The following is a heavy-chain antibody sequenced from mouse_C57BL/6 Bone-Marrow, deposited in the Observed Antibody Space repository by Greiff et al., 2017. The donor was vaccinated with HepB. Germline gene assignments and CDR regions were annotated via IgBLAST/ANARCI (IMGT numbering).Heavy chain of an antibody. D-gene: IGHD2-1*01. V-gene: IGHV5-4*01. CDR3: AREAIYYGNYGY. CDR2: ISDGGSYT. Sequence: EVKVVESGGGLVKPGGSLKLSCAASGFTFSSYAMSWARQTPEKRLEWVATISDGGSYTYYPDNVKGRFTISRDNAKNNLYLQMSHLKSEDTAMYYCAREAIYYGNYGYWGQGTTLTVSS. CDR1: GFTFSSYA. J-gene: IGHJ2*01.